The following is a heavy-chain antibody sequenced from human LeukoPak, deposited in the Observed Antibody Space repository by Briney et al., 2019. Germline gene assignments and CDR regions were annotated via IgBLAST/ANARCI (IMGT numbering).Heavy chain of an antibody. J-gene: IGHJ4*02. D-gene: IGHD3-10*01. V-gene: IGHV3-7*01. CDR1: GFTFSGYW. Sequence: PGGSLRLSCAASGFTFSGYWMSWVRQAPGKGLEWVANIKYDGSEKYYVDSVKGRFTISRDNAKNSLYLQMNSLRAEDTAVYYCARDGSREWPIGYWGQGTLVTVSS. CDR3: ARDGSREWPIGY. CDR2: IKYDGSEK.